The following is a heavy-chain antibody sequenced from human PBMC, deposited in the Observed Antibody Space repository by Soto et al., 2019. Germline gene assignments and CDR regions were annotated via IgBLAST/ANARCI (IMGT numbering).Heavy chain of an antibody. CDR3: AREGYYYGSGSYSPPRYYGMDV. CDR1: GYTFTNYG. V-gene: IGHV1-18*01. D-gene: IGHD3-10*01. Sequence: QIQLVQSGAEVKKAGASVKVSCKASGYTFTNYGISWVRQALGQGLEWMGWISAYNDNTNYAQKFQGRVTLTTDTXPXXAYMELRSLTSDDTAVYYGAREGYYYGSGSYSPPRYYGMDVWGQGTTVTVFS. J-gene: IGHJ6*02. CDR2: ISAYNDNT.